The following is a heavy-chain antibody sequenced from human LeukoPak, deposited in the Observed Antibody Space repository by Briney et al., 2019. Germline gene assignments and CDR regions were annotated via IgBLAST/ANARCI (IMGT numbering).Heavy chain of an antibody. CDR1: GYTFTSYD. D-gene: IGHD3-22*01. V-gene: IGHV1-8*01. J-gene: IGHJ3*02. Sequence: PGASVKVSCKASGYTFTSYDINWVRQATGQGLEWMSWMNPNSGNTGYAQKFQGRVTMTRNTSISTACMELSSLRSEDTAVYYCARSLTYYYDSSGYKGHDAFDIWGQGTMVTVSS. CDR2: MNPNSGNT. CDR3: ARSLTYYYDSSGYKGHDAFDI.